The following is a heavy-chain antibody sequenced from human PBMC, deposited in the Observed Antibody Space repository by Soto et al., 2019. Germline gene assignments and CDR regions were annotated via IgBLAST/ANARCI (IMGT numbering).Heavy chain of an antibody. Sequence: VQLVESGGGLVQPGRSLRLSCAASGFTFDDYAMHWVQQAPGKGLEWVSGISWNSGSIGYADSVKGRFTISRDNAKNSLYLQMNSLRAEDTALYYCAKGPAVTTVGDYSGQGTLVTVSS. D-gene: IGHD4-4*01. CDR2: ISWNSGSI. J-gene: IGHJ4*02. V-gene: IGHV3-9*01. CDR3: AKGPAVTTVGDY. CDR1: GFTFDDYA.